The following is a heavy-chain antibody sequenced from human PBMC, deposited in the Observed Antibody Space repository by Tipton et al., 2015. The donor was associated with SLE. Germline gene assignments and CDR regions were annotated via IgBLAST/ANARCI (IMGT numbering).Heavy chain of an antibody. V-gene: IGHV1-18*01. Sequence: QVQLVQSGAEVKKPGASVKVSCKASGDSFSNYGISWVRQAPGQGLEWMGWISAYNGNTNYAQKPQGRVTMTTDTSTSTAYMELRSLRSDDTAVYYCAGAGYYDSSGYYYYFDYWGQGTLVTVSS. CDR3: AGAGYYDSSGYYYYFDY. D-gene: IGHD3-22*01. CDR1: GDSFSNYG. CDR2: ISAYNGNT. J-gene: IGHJ4*02.